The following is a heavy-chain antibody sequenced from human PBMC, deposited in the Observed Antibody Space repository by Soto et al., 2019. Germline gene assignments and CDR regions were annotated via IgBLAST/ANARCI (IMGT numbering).Heavy chain of an antibody. J-gene: IGHJ4*02. D-gene: IGHD1-26*01. CDR2: IRSKANNYAT. Sequence: GGSLRLSCAVSGFTFSGSAVHWVRQASGKGLEWVGRIRSKANNYATAYAASVKGRFTISRDDSRNTAYLQMNSLKTEDTAVYYCTRLTSGSLDYWGQGTLVTVSS. CDR1: GFTFSGSA. V-gene: IGHV3-73*01. CDR3: TRLTSGSLDY.